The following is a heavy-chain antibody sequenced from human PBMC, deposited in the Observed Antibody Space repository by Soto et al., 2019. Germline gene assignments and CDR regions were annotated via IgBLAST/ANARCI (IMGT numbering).Heavy chain of an antibody. CDR3: ARDKGVPGIVGATGAFDI. D-gene: IGHD1-26*01. Sequence: ASVKVSCKASGYTFTGYYMHWVRQAPGQGLEWMGWINPNSGGTNCAQKFQGWVTMTRDTSISTAYMELSRLRSDDTAVYYCARDKGVPGIVGATGAFDIWGQGTMVTVSS. CDR2: INPNSGGT. V-gene: IGHV1-2*04. J-gene: IGHJ3*02. CDR1: GYTFTGYY.